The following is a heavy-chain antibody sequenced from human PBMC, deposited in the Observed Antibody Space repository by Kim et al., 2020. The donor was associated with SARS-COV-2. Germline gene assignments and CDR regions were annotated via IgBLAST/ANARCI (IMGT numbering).Heavy chain of an antibody. J-gene: IGHJ6*02. D-gene: IGHD3-3*01. V-gene: IGHV1-18*01. Sequence: ASVKVSCKTSGYTFTSYGISWVRQAPGQGFEWMGWISAYNGDTNYAQKFQGRVTMTTDPFTTTASMELRTLRPDDTATYYCARGTRPWSGYFHYSTGYYGVDVWGQGTTVSVSS. CDR3: ARGTRPWSGYFHYSTGYYGVDV. CDR1: GYTFTSYG. CDR2: ISAYNGDT.